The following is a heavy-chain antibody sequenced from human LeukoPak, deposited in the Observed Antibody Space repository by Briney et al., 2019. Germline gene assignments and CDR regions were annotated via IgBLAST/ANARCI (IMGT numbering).Heavy chain of an antibody. V-gene: IGHV4-38-2*01. J-gene: IGHJ4*02. CDR3: ARNTSAWSPLGETQSAPHCFDS. CDR2: IYNTGST. CDR1: GNFITRGYY. D-gene: IGHD6-19*01. Sequence: SETLSLTCGVSGNFITRGYYWAWIRQPPGKGLEWSGSIYNTGSTYYNPSLKSRVTMSIDTSKNQFSLTLTSVTAADTAVYYCARNTSAWSPLGETQSAPHCFDSWGQGTLVTVSS.